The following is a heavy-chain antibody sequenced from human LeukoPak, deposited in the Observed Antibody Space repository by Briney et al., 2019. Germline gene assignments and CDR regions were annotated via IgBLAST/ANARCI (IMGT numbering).Heavy chain of an antibody. Sequence: ASETLSLTCTVSGGSIRSYYWSWIRQPPGKGLEWIGYIYYSGSTNYNPSLKSRVSISVDTSKNQFSLKLSSVTAADTAVYYCARVKSDIFDYWGQGTLVTVSS. CDR2: IYYSGST. CDR1: GGSIRSYY. D-gene: IGHD3-9*01. J-gene: IGHJ4*02. V-gene: IGHV4-59*01. CDR3: ARVKSDIFDY.